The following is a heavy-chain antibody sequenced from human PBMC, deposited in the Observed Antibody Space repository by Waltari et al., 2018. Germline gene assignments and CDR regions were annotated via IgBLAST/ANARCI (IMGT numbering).Heavy chain of an antibody. Sequence: TFSTYAMTWVRQAPGKGLEWVTSLSASGSSTYYADSVKGRFTISRDNSKNTLYLQMSSLRAEDTAVYYCASNWFDAFDIWGQGTKVTVSS. V-gene: IGHV3-23*01. CDR2: LSASGSST. CDR1: TFSTYA. J-gene: IGHJ3*02. D-gene: IGHD1-20*01. CDR3: ASNWFDAFDI.